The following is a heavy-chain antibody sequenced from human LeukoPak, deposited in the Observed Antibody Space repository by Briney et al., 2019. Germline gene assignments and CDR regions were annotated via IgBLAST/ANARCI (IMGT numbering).Heavy chain of an antibody. CDR2: INPNSGGT. Sequence: GASVKVSCKPSGYTFTSYDLNWVRQATGQGLEWMGWINPNSGGTNYAQKFQGRVTMTRDTSISTAYMELSRLRSDDTAVYYCARSLVATVYYWGQGTLVTVSS. CDR1: GYTFTSYD. D-gene: IGHD5-12*01. V-gene: IGHV1-2*02. J-gene: IGHJ4*02. CDR3: ARSLVATVYY.